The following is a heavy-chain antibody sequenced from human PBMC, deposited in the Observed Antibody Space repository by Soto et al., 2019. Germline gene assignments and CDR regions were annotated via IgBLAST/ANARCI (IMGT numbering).Heavy chain of an antibody. D-gene: IGHD3-3*01. CDR3: ARDPPSEDRFLEWSQRIRDDY. CDR2: INPSGGST. Sequence: ASVKVSCKASGYTFTSYYMHWVRQAPGQGLEWMGIINPSGGSTSYAQKFQGRVTMTRDTSTSTVYMELSSLRSEDTAVYYCARDPPSEDRFLEWSQRIRDDYWGQGTLVTVSS. CDR1: GYTFTSYY. V-gene: IGHV1-46*03. J-gene: IGHJ4*02.